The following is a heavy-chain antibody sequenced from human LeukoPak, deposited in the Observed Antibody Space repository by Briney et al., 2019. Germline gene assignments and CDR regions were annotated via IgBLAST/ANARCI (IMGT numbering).Heavy chain of an antibody. CDR1: GGSISSYY. CDR2: IYYSGST. D-gene: IGHD6-13*01. V-gene: IGHV4-59*01. CDR3: ARDGSSWFLDAFDI. Sequence: SDTLSLTCTVSGGSISSYYWSWIRQPPGKGLEWIGYIYYSGSTNYNPSLKSRVTISVDTSKNQFSLKLSSVTAADTAVYYCARDGSSWFLDAFDIWGQGTMVTVSS. J-gene: IGHJ3*02.